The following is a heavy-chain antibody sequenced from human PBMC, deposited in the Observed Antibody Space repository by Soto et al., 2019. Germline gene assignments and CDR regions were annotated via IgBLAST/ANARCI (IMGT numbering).Heavy chain of an antibody. CDR1: GGSFSGYY. V-gene: IGHV4-34*01. Sequence: QVQLQQWCAGLLKPSETLSLTCAVYGGSFSGYYWSWIRQPPGKGLEWIGEINHSGSTNYNPSLKSRVTISVDTSKNQFSLKLSSVTAADTAVYYCAPIPSTTHYYYYYMDVWGKGTTVTVSS. D-gene: IGHD1-1*01. CDR2: INHSGST. J-gene: IGHJ6*03. CDR3: APIPSTTHYYYYYMDV.